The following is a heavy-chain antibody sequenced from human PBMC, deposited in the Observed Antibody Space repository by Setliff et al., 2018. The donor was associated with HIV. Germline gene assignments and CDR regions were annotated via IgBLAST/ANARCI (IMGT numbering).Heavy chain of an antibody. CDR2: ITYSGSA. D-gene: IGHD3-16*01. Sequence: SETLSLTCTVSGVTISSDAYYWNWIRQHPGKGLEWIGYITYSGSAYYNPALKSRVTISIDTSNNQISLRLSSVTAADTAMYYCVRDDYVYNGNGFDYWGPGTLVTVSS. CDR1: GVTISSDAYY. J-gene: IGHJ4*02. CDR3: VRDDYVYNGNGFDY. V-gene: IGHV4-30-4*08.